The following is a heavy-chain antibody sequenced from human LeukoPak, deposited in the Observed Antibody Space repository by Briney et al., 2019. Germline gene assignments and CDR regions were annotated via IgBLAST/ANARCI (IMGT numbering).Heavy chain of an antibody. CDR2: ISSSSSYI. J-gene: IGHJ4*02. Sequence: GGSLRLSCAASGFTFSSYSMNWVRQAPGKGLEWVSSISSSSSYIYYADSVKGRFTISRDNAKNSLYLQMNSLRAEDTAVYYCARRPGFYDSSGYYHGAFDYWGQGTLVTVSS. V-gene: IGHV3-21*01. CDR1: GFTFSSYS. D-gene: IGHD3-22*01. CDR3: ARRPGFYDSSGYYHGAFDY.